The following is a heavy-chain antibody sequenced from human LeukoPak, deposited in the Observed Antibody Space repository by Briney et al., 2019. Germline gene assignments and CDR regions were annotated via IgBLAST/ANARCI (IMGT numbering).Heavy chain of an antibody. Sequence: PGGSLRLSCAASGFTFSSYAMHWVRQAPGKGLEYVSAISSNGGSTYYASSVKGRFTISRDNSKNTLYLQMGSLRAEDMAVYYCARDHEQLVLDYWGQGTLVTVSS. CDR2: ISSNGGST. CDR1: GFTFSSYA. CDR3: ARDHEQLVLDY. D-gene: IGHD6-13*01. J-gene: IGHJ4*02. V-gene: IGHV3-64*01.